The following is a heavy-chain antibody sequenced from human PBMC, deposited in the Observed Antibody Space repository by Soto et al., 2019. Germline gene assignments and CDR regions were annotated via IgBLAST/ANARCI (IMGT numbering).Heavy chain of an antibody. CDR2: IYHRVST. CDR3: DRVADY. CDR1: AGAISSGGYS. Sequence: QLQPLESGSGLVKPAQTLSLTCAVSAGAISSGGYSSSWSRQPPGKGLEYIGYIYHRVSTYNNPSLESRVTISVDRAKNQFSLRLSSVTAADTAVYYCDRVADYWGQGTLVTVSS. V-gene: IGHV4-30-2*01. J-gene: IGHJ4*02.